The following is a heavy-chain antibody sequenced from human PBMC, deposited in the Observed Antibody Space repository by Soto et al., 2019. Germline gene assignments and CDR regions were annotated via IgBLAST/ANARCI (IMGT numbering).Heavy chain of an antibody. J-gene: IGHJ2*01. CDR2: IYYAGTT. CDR3: AGGYSGYDLVSWYLDL. CDR1: GGSINNYY. Sequence: SETLSLTCSVSGGSINNYYWSWIRQPPGKGLEFIGYIYYAGTTTYNPSLKSRVTISVDMSKNQFSLKLSSVTAADTAVYYCAGGYSGYDLVSWYLDLWGRGTLVTVSS. D-gene: IGHD5-12*01. V-gene: IGHV4-59*01.